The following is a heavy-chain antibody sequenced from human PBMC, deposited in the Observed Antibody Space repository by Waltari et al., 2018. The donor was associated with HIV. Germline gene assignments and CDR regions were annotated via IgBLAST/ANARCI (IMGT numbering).Heavy chain of an antibody. V-gene: IGHV4-59*08. CDR3: ARQSRGNSVGYDY. Sequence: QVQLQESGPGLVKPSETLSLTCPVSGGSISSYYWSWIRQPPGKGLEWIGYIYYSGSTNYNPALKSRLTMSVDTSKNQFSLKLSSVTAADTAVYYCARQSRGNSVGYDYWGQETLVTVSS. CDR1: GGSISSYY. D-gene: IGHD1-26*01. CDR2: IYYSGST. J-gene: IGHJ4*02.